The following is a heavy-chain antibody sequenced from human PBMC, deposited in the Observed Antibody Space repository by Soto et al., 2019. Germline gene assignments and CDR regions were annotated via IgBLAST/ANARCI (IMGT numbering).Heavy chain of an antibody. Sequence: QVQLQVSGPGLVKPSQTLSLTCTVSGGSISSVGYYWSWIRQHPGKGLEWIGYIYYSGSTYYNPSLKSRVTISVDTSKNQFSLKLSSVTAADTAVYYCASDYDFWSGYYSAWGQGTLVTVSS. CDR1: GGSISSVGYY. D-gene: IGHD3-3*01. J-gene: IGHJ5*02. V-gene: IGHV4-31*03. CDR2: IYYSGST. CDR3: ASDYDFWSGYYSA.